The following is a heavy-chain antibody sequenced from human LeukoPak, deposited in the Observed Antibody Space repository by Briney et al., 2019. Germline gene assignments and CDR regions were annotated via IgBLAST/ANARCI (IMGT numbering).Heavy chain of an antibody. J-gene: IGHJ6*02. CDR3: AVRPGYQLLYVYGMDV. CDR1: GYTFTGYY. V-gene: IGHV1-2*02. CDR2: INPNSGGT. Sequence: GASVKVSCKASGYTFTGYYMHWVRQAPGQGLEWMGWINPNSGGTNYAQKFQGRVTMTRDTSISTAYMELSRLRSDDTAVYYCAVRPGYQLLYVYGMDVWGQGTTVTVSS. D-gene: IGHD2-2*02.